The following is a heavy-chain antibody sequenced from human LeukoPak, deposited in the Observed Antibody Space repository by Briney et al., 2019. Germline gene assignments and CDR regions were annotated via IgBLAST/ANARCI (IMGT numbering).Heavy chain of an antibody. V-gene: IGHV3-7*03. CDR2: IKQDGSEK. Sequence: HTGGSLRLSCAASGFTFSSYAMSWVRQAPGKGLEWVANIKQDGSEKYYVDSVKGRFTISRDNAKNSLYLQMNSLRAEDTAVYYCARDWRWTVNAFDYWGQGTLVTVSS. D-gene: IGHD2-21*01. CDR3: ARDWRWTVNAFDY. J-gene: IGHJ4*02. CDR1: GFTFSSYA.